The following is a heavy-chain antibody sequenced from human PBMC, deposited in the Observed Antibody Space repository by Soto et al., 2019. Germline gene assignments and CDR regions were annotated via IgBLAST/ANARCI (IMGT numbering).Heavy chain of an antibody. CDR3: AGSSWNDRYYYYGMDV. Sequence: PSQTLSLTCAISGDSVSSNSAAWNWIRQSPSRGLEWLGRTYYRSKWYNDYAVSVKSRITINPDTSKNQFSLQLNSVTPEDAAVYYCAGSSWNDRYYYYGMDVWGQGTTVTVSS. CDR2: TYYRSKWYN. J-gene: IGHJ6*02. D-gene: IGHD6-13*01. V-gene: IGHV6-1*01. CDR1: GDSVSSNSAA.